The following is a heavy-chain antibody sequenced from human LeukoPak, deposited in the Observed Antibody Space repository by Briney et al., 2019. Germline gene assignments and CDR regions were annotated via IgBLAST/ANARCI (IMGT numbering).Heavy chain of an antibody. V-gene: IGHV4-59*01. D-gene: IGHD7-27*01. CDR1: GGFIRSYY. Sequence: PSETLSLTCTVSGGFIRSYYWSWIRQPPGKGLEWIGYIYYSGSTNFNPSLKSRVTISVDTSKNQFSLKLSSVTAADTAVYYCARDPESNWGWDLDYWGQGTLVTVSS. J-gene: IGHJ4*02. CDR3: ARDPESNWGWDLDY. CDR2: IYYSGST.